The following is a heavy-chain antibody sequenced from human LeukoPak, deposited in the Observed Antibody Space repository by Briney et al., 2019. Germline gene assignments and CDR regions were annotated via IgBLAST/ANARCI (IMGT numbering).Heavy chain of an antibody. D-gene: IGHD2/OR15-2a*01. CDR1: GFSLSRYW. Sequence: GGSLRLSCAASGFSLSRYWMSWARQAPGKGLEWVANIGKDGTGNHYVDSVKGRFTISRDNAKNSVYLEMNSLRADDTAIYYCARDLDFYATDYWGQGTLVTVSS. CDR3: ARDLDFYATDY. V-gene: IGHV3-7*01. CDR2: IGKDGTGN. J-gene: IGHJ4*02.